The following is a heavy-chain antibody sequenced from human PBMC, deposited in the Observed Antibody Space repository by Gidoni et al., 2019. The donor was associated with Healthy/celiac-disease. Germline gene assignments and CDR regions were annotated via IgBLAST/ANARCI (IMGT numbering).Heavy chain of an antibody. V-gene: IGHV3-48*03. CDR1: GFTFSSYE. D-gene: IGHD6-13*01. J-gene: IGHJ5*02. CDR2: ISSSGSTI. CDR3: ARETAAAGTWSWFDP. Sequence: EVQLVESGGGLVRPGGSLRLSCAASGFTFSSYEMNWVRQAPGKGLEWVSYISSSGSTIYYADSVKGRFTISRDNAKNSLYLQMNSLRAEDTAVYYCARETAAAGTWSWFDPWGQGTLVTVSS.